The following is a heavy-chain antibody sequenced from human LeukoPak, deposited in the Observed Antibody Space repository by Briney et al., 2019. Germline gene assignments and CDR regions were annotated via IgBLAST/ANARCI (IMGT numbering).Heavy chain of an antibody. Sequence: GGSLRLSCAASGFTFSSYAMHWVRQAPGKGLEGVGVILYDGSNKYYADSVKGRFTISRDNSKNTLYLQMNSLRAEDTAVYYCARGRGYYDSSGYYHYYFDYWGQGTLVTVSS. CDR1: GFTFSSYA. V-gene: IGHV3-30*04. J-gene: IGHJ4*02. CDR2: ILYDGSNK. D-gene: IGHD3-22*01. CDR3: ARGRGYYDSSGYYHYYFDY.